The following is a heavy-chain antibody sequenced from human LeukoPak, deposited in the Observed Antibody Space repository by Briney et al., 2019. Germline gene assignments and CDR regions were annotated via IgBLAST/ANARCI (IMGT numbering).Heavy chain of an antibody. Sequence: GASVKVSCKASGYTFTSYGISWVRQAPGPGLEWMGWISAYNGNTTYAQKLQGRVTMTTDTSTSTAYMELRSLRSDDTAVYYCARSKLTTVTTLVRWFDLWGQGTLVTVSS. CDR3: ARSKLTTVTTLVRWFDL. J-gene: IGHJ5*02. D-gene: IGHD4-17*01. CDR2: ISAYNGNT. CDR1: GYTFTSYG. V-gene: IGHV1-18*01.